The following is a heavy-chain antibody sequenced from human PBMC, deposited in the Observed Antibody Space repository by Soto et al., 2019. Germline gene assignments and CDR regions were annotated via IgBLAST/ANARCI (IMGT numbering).Heavy chain of an antibody. CDR2: IVVGSGNT. V-gene: IGHV1-58*02. J-gene: IGHJ6*03. D-gene: IGHD5-12*01. CDR3: AADTVATIKGPYYCYYMDV. CDR1: GFTFTSSA. Sequence: SVKVSCKASGFTFTSSAMQWVRQARGQRLEWIGWIVVGSGNTNYAQKFQERVTITRDMSTSTAYMELSSLRSEDTAVYYCAADTVATIKGPYYCYYMDVWGKGTTVTVSS.